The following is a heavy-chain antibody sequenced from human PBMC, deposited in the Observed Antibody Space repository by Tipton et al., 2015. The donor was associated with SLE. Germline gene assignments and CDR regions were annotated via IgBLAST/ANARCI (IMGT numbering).Heavy chain of an antibody. D-gene: IGHD5-18*01. V-gene: IGHV4-4*09. CDR2: IYTSGST. CDR1: GDSISGYY. CDR3: ARVKPNSYHDAFDI. Sequence: SLTCNVSGDSISGYYWNWIRQPAGKGLEWIGYIYTSGSTNYNPSLKSRVTISVDTSKNQFSLKLSSVTAADTAVYYCARVKPNSYHDAFDIWGQGTMVTVSS. J-gene: IGHJ3*02.